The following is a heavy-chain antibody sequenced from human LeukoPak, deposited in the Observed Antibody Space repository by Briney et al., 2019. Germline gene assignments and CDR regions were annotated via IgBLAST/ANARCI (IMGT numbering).Heavy chain of an antibody. D-gene: IGHD6-19*01. CDR2: INHSGST. J-gene: IGHJ4*02. Sequence: SETLSLTCTVSGGSISSYYWSWIRQPPGKGLEWIGEINHSGSTNYNPSLKSRVTISVDTSKNQFSLKLSSVTAADTAVYYCATSSGWYFDYWGQGTLVTVSS. CDR1: GGSISSYY. CDR3: ATSSGWYFDY. V-gene: IGHV4-34*01.